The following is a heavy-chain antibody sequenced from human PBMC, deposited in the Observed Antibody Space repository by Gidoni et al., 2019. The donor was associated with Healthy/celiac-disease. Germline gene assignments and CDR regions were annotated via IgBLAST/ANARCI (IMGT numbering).Heavy chain of an antibody. J-gene: IGHJ4*02. CDR1: GATFTDYY. Sequence: QVQLVQSGAEVTKPGASVKVSCKASGATFTDYYMHWVRQAPGQGLEWMGWIKPNRGGTNYAQKFQGRVTRTRDTSISTAYMEVSRVRSDDTAVYYCARDLTEGYYFDYWGQGTLVTVSS. CDR3: ARDLTEGYYFDY. D-gene: IGHD3-16*01. CDR2: IKPNRGGT. V-gene: IGHV1-2*02.